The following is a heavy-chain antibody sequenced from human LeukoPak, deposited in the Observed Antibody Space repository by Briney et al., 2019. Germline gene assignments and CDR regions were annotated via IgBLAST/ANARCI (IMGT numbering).Heavy chain of an antibody. V-gene: IGHV3-15*01. D-gene: IGHD3-22*01. Sequence: PGGSLRLSCAASGFTFSSYWMSWVRQAPGKGLEWVGRIKSKRDGGTIDYAAPVKGRFTISRDDSKNTLYLQMNSLKTEDTAVYYCTTAAMLSDSSGYYYNHFDYWGQGTLVTVSS. J-gene: IGHJ4*02. CDR1: GFTFSSYW. CDR2: IKSKRDGGTI. CDR3: TTAAMLSDSSGYYYNHFDY.